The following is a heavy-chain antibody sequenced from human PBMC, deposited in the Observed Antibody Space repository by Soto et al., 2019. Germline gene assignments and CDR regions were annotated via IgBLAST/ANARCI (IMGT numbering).Heavy chain of an antibody. D-gene: IGHD2-15*01. J-gene: IGHJ6*02. Sequence: QVQLVQSGAEVKKPGSSVKVSCKASGGSFRAFAITWVRQAPGQGLEWVGGIIALFGTTNYAQKFHGRVKITADEPTSTAYMELSSLRSEDTAVYYCARTACSGIDCSDYIYYGMDVWGQGTAVAVSS. V-gene: IGHV1-69*01. CDR2: IIALFGTT. CDR1: GGSFRAFA. CDR3: ARTACSGIDCSDYIYYGMDV.